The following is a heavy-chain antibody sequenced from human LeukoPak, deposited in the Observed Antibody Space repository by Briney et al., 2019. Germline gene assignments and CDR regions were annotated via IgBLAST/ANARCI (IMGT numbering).Heavy chain of an antibody. V-gene: IGHV3-21*01. CDR3: ARERVTTTAFDI. CDR2: ITSRTTY. D-gene: IGHD5-12*01. J-gene: IGHJ3*02. CDR1: GFTFSTYN. Sequence: GGSLRLSCAASGFTFSTYNTHWVRQAPGKGLEWVSSITSRTTYYADSVKGRFTISRDNAKNSLSLQMNSLRAEDTAVYYCARERVTTTAFDIWGQGTMVTVSS.